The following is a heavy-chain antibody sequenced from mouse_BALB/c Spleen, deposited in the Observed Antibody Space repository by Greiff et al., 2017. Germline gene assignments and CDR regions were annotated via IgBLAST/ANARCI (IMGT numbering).Heavy chain of an antibody. D-gene: IGHD1-1*01. J-gene: IGHJ2*01. CDR2: IRLKSNNYAT. Sequence: DVKLEESGGGLVQPGGSMKLSCVASGFTFSNYWLNWVRQSPEKGLEWVAEIRLKSNNYATHYAESVKGRFTISRDDSKSSVYLQMNNLRAEDTGIYYCTSIYYYGSSYDWGQGTTLTVSS. CDR3: TSIYYYGSSYD. V-gene: IGHV6-6*02. CDR1: GFTFSNYW.